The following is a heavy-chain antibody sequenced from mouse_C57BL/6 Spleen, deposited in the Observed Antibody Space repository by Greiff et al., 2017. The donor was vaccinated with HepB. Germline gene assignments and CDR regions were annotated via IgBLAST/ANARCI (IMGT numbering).Heavy chain of an antibody. V-gene: IGHV3-6*01. D-gene: IGHD3-2*02. CDR3: SGTAQATY. J-gene: IGHJ4*01. CDR1: GYSITSGYY. Sequence: DVQLVEPGPGLVKPSQSLSLTCSVTGYSITSGYYWNWIRQFPGNKLEWMGYISYDGSNNYNPSLKNRISITRDTSKNQFFLKLNSVTTEDTATYYCSGTAQATYWGQGTSVTVSS. CDR2: ISYDGSN.